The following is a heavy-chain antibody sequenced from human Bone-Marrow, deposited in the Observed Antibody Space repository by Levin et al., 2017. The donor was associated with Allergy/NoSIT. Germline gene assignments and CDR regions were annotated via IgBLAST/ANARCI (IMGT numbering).Heavy chain of an antibody. CDR1: GFIFSTYS. CDR3: ARGVGFCSGVSCYNWFDP. CDR2: IGSLGDNTI. D-gene: IGHD2-15*01. Sequence: PGGSLRLSCAASGFIFSTYSMIWVRHAPGKGLEWLSYIGSLGDNTIYYADSVRGRFTISRDNHKESLYLQMNSLRDEDTAVYYCARGVGFCSGVSCYNWFDPWGQGTQVTVSS. J-gene: IGHJ5*02. V-gene: IGHV3-48*02.